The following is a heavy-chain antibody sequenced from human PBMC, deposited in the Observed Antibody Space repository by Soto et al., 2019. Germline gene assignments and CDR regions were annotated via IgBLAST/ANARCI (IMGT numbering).Heavy chain of an antibody. D-gene: IGHD6-13*01. V-gene: IGHV3-23*01. CDR2: ISGSGGST. CDR1: GFTFSSYA. Sequence: VSLRLSCAASGFTFSSYAMSWVRQAPGKGLEWVSAISGSGGSTYYADSVKGRFTISRDNSKNTLYLQMNSLRAEDTAVYYCAKDWIYSSSWYDYWGQGTLVTVSS. J-gene: IGHJ4*02. CDR3: AKDWIYSSSWYDY.